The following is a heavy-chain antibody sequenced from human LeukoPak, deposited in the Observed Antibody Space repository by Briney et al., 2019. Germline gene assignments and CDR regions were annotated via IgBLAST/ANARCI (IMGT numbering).Heavy chain of an antibody. CDR1: GFTFSSYG. Sequence: GGSLRLSCAASGFTFSSYGMHWVRQAPGKGLEWVAVISYDGSNKYYADSVKGRFTISRDNSKNTLYLQMNSLRPEDTALYYCSGGARGKYVFSYWGQGALVTVSS. CDR2: ISYDGSNK. V-gene: IGHV3-30*03. D-gene: IGHD1-26*01. CDR3: SGGARGKYVFSY. J-gene: IGHJ4*02.